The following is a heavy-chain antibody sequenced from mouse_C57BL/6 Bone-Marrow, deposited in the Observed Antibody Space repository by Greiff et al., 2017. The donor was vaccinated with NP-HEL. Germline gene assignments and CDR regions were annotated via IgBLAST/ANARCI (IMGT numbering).Heavy chain of an antibody. CDR1: GYTFTSYG. Sequence: QVQLQQSGAELARPGASVKLSCKASGYTFTSYGISWVKQRPGQGLEWIGEIYPRSGNTYYNEKLKGKATLTADKSSSTAYMELRSLTSEDSAVYFCARPTVVEAMDYWGQGTSVTVSS. CDR3: ARPTVVEAMDY. V-gene: IGHV1-81*01. D-gene: IGHD1-1*01. J-gene: IGHJ4*01. CDR2: IYPRSGNT.